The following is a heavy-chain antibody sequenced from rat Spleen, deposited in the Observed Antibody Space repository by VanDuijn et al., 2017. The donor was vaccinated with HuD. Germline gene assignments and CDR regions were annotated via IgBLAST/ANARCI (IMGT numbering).Heavy chain of an antibody. J-gene: IGHJ2*01. CDR1: GFNFNDYW. D-gene: IGHD1-12*02. CDR2: INQDSRTK. V-gene: IGHV4-2*01. Sequence: EVKLVESGGGLVQPGRSLKLSCEASGFNFNDYWMGWVRQAPGKGLEWIGEINQDSRTKKYSPSLKDKFTVSRDNAQNTLYLQMSKLGSEDTAIYYCAKSRFYYYDGGYYCFNYWGQGVMVTVSS. CDR3: AKSRFYYYDGGYYCFNY.